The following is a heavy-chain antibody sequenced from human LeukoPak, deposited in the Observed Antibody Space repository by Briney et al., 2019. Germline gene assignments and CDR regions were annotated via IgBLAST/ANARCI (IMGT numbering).Heavy chain of an antibody. D-gene: IGHD3-22*01. CDR1: GFTFSSYG. V-gene: IGHV3-30*18. CDR2: ISYDGSNK. Sequence: GRSLRLSCAASGFTFSSYGMHWVRQAPGKGLEWVAVISYDGSNKCYADSVKGRFTISRDNSKNTLYLQMNSLRAEDTAVYYCAKDFSGYYDYWGQGNLVTVPS. CDR3: AKDFSGYYDY. J-gene: IGHJ4*02.